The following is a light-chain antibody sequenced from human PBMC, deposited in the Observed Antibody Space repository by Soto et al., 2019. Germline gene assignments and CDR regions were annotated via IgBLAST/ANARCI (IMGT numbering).Light chain of an antibody. CDR2: AAS. J-gene: IGKJ1*01. V-gene: IGKV1-6*01. CDR1: QGIRND. CDR3: LQDYNYPRT. Sequence: AIQMTQSPSSLSASVGDRVTITCRASQGIRNDLGWYQQKPGKAPKLLIYAASSLQSGVPSRFSRSGSGTDFTLTISSLQPDDFATYYCLQDYNYPRTFGPGTKVEIK.